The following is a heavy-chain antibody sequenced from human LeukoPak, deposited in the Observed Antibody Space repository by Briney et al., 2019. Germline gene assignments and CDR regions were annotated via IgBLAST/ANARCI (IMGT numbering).Heavy chain of an antibody. V-gene: IGHV5-51*01. CDR2: IYSGVSDT. D-gene: IGHD4-23*01. CDR1: VYTFTSYW. Sequence: GESLKISCKGSVYTFTSYWIGWVRQMPGKGLEWMGIIYSGVSDTRYSPSFQGQVTISADKSISTAYLQWNSLKASDTAMYFCARQGDYGGISGYWGQGTLVTVSS. CDR3: ARQGDYGGISGY. J-gene: IGHJ4*02.